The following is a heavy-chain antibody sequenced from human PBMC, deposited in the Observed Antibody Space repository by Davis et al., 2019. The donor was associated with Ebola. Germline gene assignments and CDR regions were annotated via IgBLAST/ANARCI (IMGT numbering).Heavy chain of an antibody. D-gene: IGHD3-10*01. V-gene: IGHV3-73*01. CDR2: IRSKANSYAT. CDR1: GFTFSGSA. Sequence: GESLKISCAASGFTFSGSAMHWVRQASGKGLEWVGRIRSKANSYATAYAASVKDRFTISRDDSKNTAYLQMNSLKTEDTAVYYCTGRYGSGSYPLIYWGQGTLVTVSS. CDR3: TGRYGSGSYPLIY. J-gene: IGHJ4*02.